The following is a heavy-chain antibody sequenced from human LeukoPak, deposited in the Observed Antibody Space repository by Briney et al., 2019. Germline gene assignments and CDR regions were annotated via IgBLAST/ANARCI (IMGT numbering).Heavy chain of an antibody. CDR3: AREIIGTTGYYYYYMDV. D-gene: IGHD1-7*01. J-gene: IGHJ6*03. CDR1: GYTFTGYY. V-gene: IGHV1-2*06. CDR2: INPNSGGT. Sequence: GASVKVSCKASGYTFTGYYMHWVRQAPGQGLEWMGRINPNSGGTNYAQKFQGRVTMTRDTSISTAYMELSRLRSDDTAVYYCAREIIGTTGYYYYYMDVWGKGTTVTVSS.